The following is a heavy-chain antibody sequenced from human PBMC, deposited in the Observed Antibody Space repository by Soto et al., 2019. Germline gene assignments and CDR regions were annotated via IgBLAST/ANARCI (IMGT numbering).Heavy chain of an antibody. J-gene: IGHJ4*02. CDR3: ARDLGAVAGRWDFDY. Sequence: QVQLVQSGAEVKKPGSSVKVSCKASGGTFSSYAISWVRQAPGQGLEWMGGIIPIFGTANYAQKLQVRVTITADESTSTAYMELSSLRSGDTAVYYCARDLGAVAGRWDFDYWGQGTLVTVSS. V-gene: IGHV1-69*01. CDR2: IIPIFGTA. D-gene: IGHD6-13*01. CDR1: GGTFSSYA.